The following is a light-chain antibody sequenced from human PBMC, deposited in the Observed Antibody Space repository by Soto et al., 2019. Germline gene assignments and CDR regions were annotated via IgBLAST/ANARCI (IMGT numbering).Light chain of an antibody. V-gene: IGKV1-5*03. Sequence: DIQMTQSPSTLSASVGDRVTITCRASQSINSWLAWYQQKPGKAPKLLIYKASSLESGVPSRFTGSGSGTEFTLTISSLQPDDFATHYCQQYNSYRTFGQGTKVEIK. CDR3: QQYNSYRT. CDR1: QSINSW. CDR2: KAS. J-gene: IGKJ1*01.